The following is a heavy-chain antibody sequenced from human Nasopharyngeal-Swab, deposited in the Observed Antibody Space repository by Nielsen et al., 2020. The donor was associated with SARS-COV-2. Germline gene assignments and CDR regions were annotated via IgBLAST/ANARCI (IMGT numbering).Heavy chain of an antibody. J-gene: IGHJ4*02. CDR3: ATAGNYRFDF. CDR2: INVDGSTT. CDR1: GFTISGYW. V-gene: IGHV3-74*01. D-gene: IGHD3-16*02. Sequence: GESLKISCAPSGFTISGYWMHWVRQTPEKGLVWVSRINVDGSTTNYADSVKGRFTISRDNARNMLSLQMNSLRIEDTAVYYCATAGNYRFDFWGQGTQVTVSS.